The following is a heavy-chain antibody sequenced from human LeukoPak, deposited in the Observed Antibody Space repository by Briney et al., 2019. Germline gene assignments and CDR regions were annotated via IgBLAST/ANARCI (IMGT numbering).Heavy chain of an antibody. D-gene: IGHD2-2*01. CDR3: ARLSPAAMVRWLDP. CDR1: GGSISSYY. Sequence: SETLSLTCTVSGGSISSYYWSWIRQPPEKGLEWIGYIYYSGSTNYNPSLKSRVTISVDTSKNQFSLKLSSVTAADTAVYYCARLSPAAMVRWLDPWGPGTLVTVSS. CDR2: IYYSGST. V-gene: IGHV4-59*08. J-gene: IGHJ5*02.